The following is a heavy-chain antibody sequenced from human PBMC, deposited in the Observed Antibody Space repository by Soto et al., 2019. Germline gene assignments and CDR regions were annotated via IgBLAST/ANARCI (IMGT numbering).Heavy chain of an antibody. Sequence: EVQLLESGGGLVQPGGSLRLSCAASEFTFSSYAMSWVRQAPGKGLEWVSAISGSGGSTYYADSVKGRFTISRDNSKNTLYLQMNSLRAEDTAVYYCAKARFRDSSMFLLDYWGQGTLVTVSS. J-gene: IGHJ4*02. V-gene: IGHV3-23*01. CDR1: EFTFSSYA. CDR2: ISGSGGST. D-gene: IGHD6-19*01. CDR3: AKARFRDSSMFLLDY.